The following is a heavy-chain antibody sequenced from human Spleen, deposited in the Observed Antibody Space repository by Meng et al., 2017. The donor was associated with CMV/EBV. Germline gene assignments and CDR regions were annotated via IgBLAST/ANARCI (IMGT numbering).Heavy chain of an antibody. CDR1: GGSFSGYY. V-gene: IGHV4-34*01. Sequence: QRRLQQWGAGLLKPSEPLCLPCAVYGGSFSGYYWSLSRQPPGKVLEWIGEINHSRSTNYTPSHNSRVTISVDTSKNQFSLKLSSVTAADTAVYYCASIAAAGTAIVYWGQGTLVTVSS. CDR3: ASIAAAGTAIVY. D-gene: IGHD6-13*01. CDR2: INHSRST. J-gene: IGHJ4*02.